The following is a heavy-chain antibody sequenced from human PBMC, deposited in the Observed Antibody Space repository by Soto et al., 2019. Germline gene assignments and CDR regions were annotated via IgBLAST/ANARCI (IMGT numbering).Heavy chain of an antibody. CDR3: ARDWYYYGSGRHDY. CDR2: INHSGST. V-gene: IGHV4-34*01. CDR1: GGSFSGYY. D-gene: IGHD3-10*01. Sequence: QVQLQQWGAGLLKPSETLSLTCAVYGGSFSGYYWSWIRQPPGKGLEWIGEINHSGSTNYNPSLKSRVTISVDTSKNQFFLKLSSVTAADTAVYYCARDWYYYGSGRHDYWGQGTLVTVSS. J-gene: IGHJ4*02.